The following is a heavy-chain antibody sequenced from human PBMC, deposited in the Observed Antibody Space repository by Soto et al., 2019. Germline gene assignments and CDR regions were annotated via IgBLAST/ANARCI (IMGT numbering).Heavy chain of an antibody. D-gene: IGHD1-7*01. J-gene: IGHJ4*02. Sequence: GALRLSFAASGFTFSSYGMTWVRQAPGKGLEWVSFSSATGAGTYYADSVKGRFTISRDNSKNTLYLQMASLRADDTAVYYCAKDRRAGGNYGFYSDFWGQGALVTVSS. V-gene: IGHV3-23*01. CDR2: SSATGAGT. CDR1: GFTFSSYG. CDR3: AKDRRAGGNYGFYSDF.